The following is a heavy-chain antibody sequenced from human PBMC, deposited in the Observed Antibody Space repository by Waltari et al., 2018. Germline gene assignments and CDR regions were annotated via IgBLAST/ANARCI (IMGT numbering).Heavy chain of an antibody. V-gene: IGHV4-59*11. J-gene: IGHJ4*02. CDR3: ARGRAGWGSSDTLIDY. D-gene: IGHD3-16*01. Sequence: QVQLQESGPGLVKPSETLSLTCTVSGGSISSHYWSWIRQPPGKGLEWIGYIYYSGSTNYNPSLKSRVTISVDTSKNQFSLKLSSVTAADTAVYYCARGRAGWGSSDTLIDYWGQGTLVTVSS. CDR2: IYYSGST. CDR1: GGSISSHY.